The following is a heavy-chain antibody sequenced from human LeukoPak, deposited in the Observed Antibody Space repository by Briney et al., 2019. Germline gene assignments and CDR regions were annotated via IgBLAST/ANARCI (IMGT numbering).Heavy chain of an antibody. J-gene: IGHJ5*02. Sequence: SETLSLTCTVSGGSISSYYWSWIRQPPGKGLEWIGYIYYSGGTNYNPSLKSRVTISVDTSKNQFSLKLSSVTAADTAVYYCARRRPANWFDPWGQGTLVTVSS. CDR1: GGSISSYY. V-gene: IGHV4-59*08. CDR2: IYYSGGT. CDR3: ARRRPANWFDP.